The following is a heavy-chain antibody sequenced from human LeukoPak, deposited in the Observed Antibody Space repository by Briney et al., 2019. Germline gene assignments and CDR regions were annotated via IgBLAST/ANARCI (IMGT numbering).Heavy chain of an antibody. CDR2: INPNSGGT. D-gene: IGHD5-18*01. V-gene: IGHV1-2*02. CDR1: GYTFTGYY. CDR3: ARDRGYSYGTFFDY. J-gene: IGHJ4*02. Sequence: ASVKVSCKASGYTFTGYYMHWVRQAPGQGLEWMGWINPNSGGTNYAQKFRGRVTMTRDTSISTAYMELSRLRSDDTAVYYCARDRGYSYGTFFDYWGQGTLVTVSS.